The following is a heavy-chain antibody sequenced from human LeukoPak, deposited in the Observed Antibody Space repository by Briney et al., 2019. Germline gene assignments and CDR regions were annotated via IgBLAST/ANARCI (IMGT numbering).Heavy chain of an antibody. CDR1: GFTFSAYT. CDR3: AKDSAVVPGLVNYFDY. CDR2: ISGSGDTT. J-gene: IGHJ4*02. V-gene: IGHV3-23*01. D-gene: IGHD3-22*01. Sequence: GGSLRLSCAASGFTFSAYTMSWVRQAPGKGLEWVSAISGSGDTTFYADSVKGRFTISRDNSKNTLYLQLNSLRAEDTAIYYCAKDSAVVPGLVNYFDYWGQGTLVTVSS.